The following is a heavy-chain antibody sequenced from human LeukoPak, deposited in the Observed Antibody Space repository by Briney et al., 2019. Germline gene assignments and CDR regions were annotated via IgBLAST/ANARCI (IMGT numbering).Heavy chain of an antibody. CDR1: GFTFSSYW. V-gene: IGHV3-7*01. J-gene: IGHJ3*02. CDR2: IKDDGSQK. D-gene: IGHD1-14*01. CDR3: ARYKLHHGAFDI. Sequence: GGSLRLSYAASGFTFSSYWMAWVRQAPGKELEWVANIKDDGSQKYYVDSVKGRFTISRDNAKNSLYLQMNSLRAEDTAVYYCARYKLHHGAFDIWGQGTMVTVSS.